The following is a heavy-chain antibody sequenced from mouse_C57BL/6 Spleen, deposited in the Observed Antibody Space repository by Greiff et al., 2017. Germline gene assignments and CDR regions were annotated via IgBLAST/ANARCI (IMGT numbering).Heavy chain of an antibody. J-gene: IGHJ2*01. V-gene: IGHV2-2*01. CDR2: IWSGGST. CDR3: ARDYYGSSYYFDY. Sequence: VQLVESGPGLVQPSQSLSITCTVSGFSLTSSGVHWVRQSPGKGLEWLGVIWSGGSTDYNAAFISRLSISKDNSKSQVFFKMNSLQADDTAISYCARDYYGSSYYFDYWGQGTTLTVSS. D-gene: IGHD1-1*01. CDR1: GFSLTSSG.